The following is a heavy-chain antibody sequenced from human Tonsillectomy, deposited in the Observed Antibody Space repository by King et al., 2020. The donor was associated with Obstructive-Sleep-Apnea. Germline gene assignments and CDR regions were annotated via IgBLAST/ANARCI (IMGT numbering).Heavy chain of an antibody. CDR2: IKQDGSEK. V-gene: IGHV3-7*01. Sequence: VQLVESGGGLVQPGGSLRLSCAASGFTFSSYWMSWVRQAPGKGLEWVANIKQDGSEKYYVDSVKGRFTISRDNAKNSLYLQMNSLRAEDTAVYYCARAGWELRSXPFDXWGQGTLXXVXS. CDR1: GFTFSSYW. D-gene: IGHD1-26*01. CDR3: ARAGWELRSXPFDX. J-gene: IGHJ4*02.